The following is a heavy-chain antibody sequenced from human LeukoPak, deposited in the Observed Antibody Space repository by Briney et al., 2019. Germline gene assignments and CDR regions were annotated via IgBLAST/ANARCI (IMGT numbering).Heavy chain of an antibody. D-gene: IGHD3-22*01. Sequence: ASVKVSCKASGYTFTGYYMHWVRQAPGQGLEWMGWINPNSGGTNYAQKFRGRVTMTRDTSISTAYMELSRLRSDDTAVYYCARETGDSSGYFPFDYWGQGTLVTVSS. CDR1: GYTFTGYY. J-gene: IGHJ4*02. CDR3: ARETGDSSGYFPFDY. V-gene: IGHV1-2*02. CDR2: INPNSGGT.